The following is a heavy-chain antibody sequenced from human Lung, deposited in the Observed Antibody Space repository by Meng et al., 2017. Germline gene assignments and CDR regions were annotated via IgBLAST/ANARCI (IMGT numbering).Heavy chain of an antibody. CDR1: GEPITSTQW. Sequence: LRGSGPRSVQPAGTLSLAVAGPGEPITSTQWWSWLRQTPGKGLEWIGEISHSGSTVYRPSLQGRVSISLDKSNNEFSLKLTAVTAADTAVYYCARETLRELGLFHYWGQGILVTVSS. CDR3: ARETLRELGLFHY. J-gene: IGHJ4*02. D-gene: IGHD1-7*01. V-gene: IGHV4-4*02. CDR2: ISHSGST.